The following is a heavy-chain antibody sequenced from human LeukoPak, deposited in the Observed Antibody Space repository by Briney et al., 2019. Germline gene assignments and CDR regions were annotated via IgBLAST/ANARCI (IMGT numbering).Heavy chain of an antibody. V-gene: IGHV3-30*18. D-gene: IGHD2-15*01. J-gene: IGHJ4*02. CDR2: ISYDGSNK. CDR1: GFTFSSYG. Sequence: GGSLRLSCAASGFTFSSYGMHWVRQAPGKGLEWVAVISYDGSNKYYADSVKGRFTISRDNSKNTLYLQMNSLRAEDTAVYYCAKDRPFVVVVAATPPLFDYWGQGTLITVSS. CDR3: AKDRPFVVVVAATPPLFDY.